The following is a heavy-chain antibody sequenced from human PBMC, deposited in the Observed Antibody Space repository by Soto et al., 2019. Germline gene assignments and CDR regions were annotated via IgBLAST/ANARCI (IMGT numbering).Heavy chain of an antibody. CDR2: INHSGST. V-gene: IGHV4-34*01. J-gene: IGHJ5*02. CDR1: GGSFSGYY. CDR3: ARASRKIVVVPAARSPSFDP. D-gene: IGHD2-2*01. Sequence: PSETLSLTCAVYGGSFSGYYWSWIRQPPGKGLEWIGEINHSGSTNYNPSLKSRVTISVDTSKNQFSLKLSSVTAADTAVYYCARASRKIVVVPAARSPSFDPWGQGTLVTVSS.